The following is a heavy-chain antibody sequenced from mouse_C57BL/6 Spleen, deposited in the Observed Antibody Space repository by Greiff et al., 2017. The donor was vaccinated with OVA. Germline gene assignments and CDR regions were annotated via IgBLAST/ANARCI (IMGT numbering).Heavy chain of an antibody. D-gene: IGHD2-5*01. Sequence: EVKLMESGGGLVKPGGSLKLSCAASGFTFSSYAMSWVRQTPEKRLEWVATISDGGSYTYYPDNVKGRFTISRDNAKNNLYLQMSHLKSEDTAMYYCAREGVVTSYFDYWGQGTTLTVSS. V-gene: IGHV5-4*01. CDR3: AREGVVTSYFDY. CDR1: GFTFSSYA. J-gene: IGHJ2*01. CDR2: ISDGGSYT.